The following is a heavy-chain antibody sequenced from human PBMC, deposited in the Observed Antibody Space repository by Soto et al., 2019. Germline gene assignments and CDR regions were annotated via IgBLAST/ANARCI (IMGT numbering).Heavy chain of an antibody. CDR3: ARDRLPGIDV. Sequence: SQTLSLTCAISGDSVSGKTIAWSWIRQSPSRGLEWLGRTYYRSQWYSDYAVSVRSRITISPDTSKNQFSLQLSSVTPDDTAVYYCARDRLPGIDVWGQGTTVTVSS. V-gene: IGHV6-1*01. CDR2: TYYRSQWYS. J-gene: IGHJ6*02. CDR1: GDSVSGKTIA.